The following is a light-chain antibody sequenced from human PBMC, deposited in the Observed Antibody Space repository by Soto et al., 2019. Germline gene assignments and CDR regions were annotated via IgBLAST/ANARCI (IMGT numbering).Light chain of an antibody. Sequence: EVGMTQSPATLSVSPGERATLSCRASHSVSSSLAWYQQKPGQAPRLLISGASTRAAGIPARFSGSGSGTEFTLTISSLQSEDFAVYYCQQYNDWWTFGQGAKVDIK. V-gene: IGKV3-15*01. CDR3: QQYNDWWT. CDR1: HSVSSS. J-gene: IGKJ1*01. CDR2: GAS.